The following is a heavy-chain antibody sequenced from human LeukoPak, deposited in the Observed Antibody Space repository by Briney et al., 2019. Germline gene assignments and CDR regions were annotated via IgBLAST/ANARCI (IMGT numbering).Heavy chain of an antibody. Sequence: PGGSLRLSCAASGFTFSSYWMHWVRQAPGEGLVWVSRINTDGSSTSYADSVKGRFTISRDNAKNTLYLQMNSLRAEDTAVYYCAREGSSTWYRGIAAEYFQHWGQGTLVTVSS. V-gene: IGHV3-74*01. CDR1: GFTFSSYW. CDR2: INTDGSST. J-gene: IGHJ1*01. CDR3: AREGSSTWYRGIAAEYFQH. D-gene: IGHD6-13*01.